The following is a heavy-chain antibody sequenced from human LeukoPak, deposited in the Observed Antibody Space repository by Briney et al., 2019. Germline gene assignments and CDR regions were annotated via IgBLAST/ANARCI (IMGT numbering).Heavy chain of an antibody. CDR2: ISYDGSNK. CDR1: GFTFSSYG. D-gene: IGHD3-16*01. J-gene: IGHJ5*02. Sequence: GGSLRLSCAASGFTFSSYGMHWVRQAPGKGLEWVAVISYDGSNKYYADSVKGRFTISRDNSKNTLYLQMNSLRAEDTAVYYCAKEEGGLISYFDLWGQGTLVTVSS. V-gene: IGHV3-30*18. CDR3: AKEEGGLISYFDL.